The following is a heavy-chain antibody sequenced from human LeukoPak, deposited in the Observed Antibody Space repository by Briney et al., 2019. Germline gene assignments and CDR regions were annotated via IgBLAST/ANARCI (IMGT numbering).Heavy chain of an antibody. D-gene: IGHD6-13*01. V-gene: IGHV3-33*01. CDR1: GFTFSSYG. CDR3: ARDLSRAQLLVGP. J-gene: IGHJ5*02. Sequence: GGSLRLSCAAPGFTFSSYGMHWVRQAPGKGLEWVAVIWYDGSNKYYADSVKGRFTISRDNSKNTLYLQMNSLRAEDTAVYYCARDLSRAQLLVGPWGQGTLVTVSS. CDR2: IWYDGSNK.